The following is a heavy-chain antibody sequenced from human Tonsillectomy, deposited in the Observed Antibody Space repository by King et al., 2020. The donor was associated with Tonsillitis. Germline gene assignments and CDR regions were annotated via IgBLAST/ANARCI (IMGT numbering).Heavy chain of an antibody. J-gene: IGHJ4*02. V-gene: IGHV3-15*01. CDR3: TTTRRVTAAGTGGDFDN. D-gene: IGHD6-13*01. CDR1: GFTFSDAW. CDR2: IKSKTDGETT. Sequence: QLVQSGGGLVKPGGSLRLSCAASGFTFSDAWMSWVRQAPGKGLEWVGRIKSKTDGETTDYIAPVRGRFAVSRDDARNSLYLQMNSLQTVDTAVYYCTTTRRVTAAGTGGDFDNWGQGTQVTVSS.